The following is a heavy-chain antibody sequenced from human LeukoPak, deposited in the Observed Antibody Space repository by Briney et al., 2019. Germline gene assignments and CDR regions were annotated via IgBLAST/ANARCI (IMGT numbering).Heavy chain of an antibody. Sequence: PSETLSLTCTVSGRSISSSRYYSGRIPQPPGKGLDCIGSSYYSRSTYDNPSLKSRVTISVDTSKNPLSLQLSSVTAADTAVYHCAREVGSGSYFPHSMEVSGNGNPVTVSS. J-gene: IGHJ6*03. V-gene: IGHV4-39*02. CDR3: AREVGSGSYFPHSMEV. D-gene: IGHD3-10*01. CDR2: SYYSRST. CDR1: GRSISSSRYY.